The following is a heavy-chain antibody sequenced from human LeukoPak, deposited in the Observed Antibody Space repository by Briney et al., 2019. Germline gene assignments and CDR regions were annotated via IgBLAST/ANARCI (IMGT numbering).Heavy chain of an antibody. J-gene: IGHJ3*02. CDR3: ARPLTYAYDSIGRYAFDI. CDR1: GYSFSSYG. V-gene: IGHV1-18*01. CDR2: ISAYNGDT. D-gene: IGHD3-22*01. Sequence: ASVKVSCTASGYSFSSYGISWLRQAPGQGLEWMGWISAYNGDTNNARKFQGRVTMTTDTSTSPAYMELRSLRSKNTVRYDCARPLTYAYDSIGRYAFDIWGQGTLVTVSS.